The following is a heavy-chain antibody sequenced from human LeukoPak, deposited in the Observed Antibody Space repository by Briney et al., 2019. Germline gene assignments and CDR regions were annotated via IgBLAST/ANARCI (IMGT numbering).Heavy chain of an antibody. D-gene: IGHD2-15*01. CDR3: ARVLLGSLGAFDI. CDR2: ISYDGSNK. Sequence: GRSLRLSCAASGFTFSSYAMHWVRQAPGKGLEWVAVISYDGSNKYYADSAKGRFTISRDNSKNTLYLQMNSLRAEDTAVYYCARVLLGSLGAFDIWGQGTMVTVSS. V-gene: IGHV3-30-3*01. CDR1: GFTFSSYA. J-gene: IGHJ3*02.